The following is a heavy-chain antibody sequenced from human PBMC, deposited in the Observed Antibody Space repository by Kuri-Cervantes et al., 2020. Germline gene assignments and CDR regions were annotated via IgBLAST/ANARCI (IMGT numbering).Heavy chain of an antibody. V-gene: IGHV4-61*01. CDR1: GGSASSGSYY. CDR3: ARDQQLVWVAFDI. Sequence: GSLRLSCTVSGGSASSGSYYWSWIRQPPGKGLEWIGYIYYSGSTNYNPSLKSRVTISVDTSKNQFSLKLSSVTAADTAVYYCARDQQLVWVAFDIWGQGTMVTVSS. D-gene: IGHD6-13*01. J-gene: IGHJ3*02. CDR2: IYYSGST.